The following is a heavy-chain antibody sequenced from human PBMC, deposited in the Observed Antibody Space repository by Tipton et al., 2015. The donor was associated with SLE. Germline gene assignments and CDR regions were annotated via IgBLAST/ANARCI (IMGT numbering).Heavy chain of an antibody. CDR1: GGSISGHGYF. D-gene: IGHD3-10*01. V-gene: IGHV4-39*01. CDR2: IYYAGST. CDR3: ARQNRAYGSGSYYNSGNFFDY. J-gene: IGHJ4*02. Sequence: TLSLTCTVSGGSISGHGYFWGWIRQPPGKGLEWIRNIYYAGSTYYNPSLNSRVTMSVDTSENQFSLKLNSVTAADTAVYYCARQNRAYGSGSYYNSGNFFDYWGQGTLVTVSS.